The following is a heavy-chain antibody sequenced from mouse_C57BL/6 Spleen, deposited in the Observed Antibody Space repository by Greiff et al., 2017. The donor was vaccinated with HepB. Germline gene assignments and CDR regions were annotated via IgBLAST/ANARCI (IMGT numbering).Heavy chain of an antibody. J-gene: IGHJ2*01. CDR2: ISGGGGNT. CDR1: GFTFSSYT. CDR3: ARRTTVVFDY. Sequence: VESGGGLVKPGGSLKLSCAASGFTFSSYTMSWVRQTPEKRLEWVATISGGGGNTYYPDSVKGRFTISRDNAKNTLYLQMSSLRSEDTALYYCARRTTVVFDYWGQGTTLTVSS. D-gene: IGHD1-1*01. V-gene: IGHV5-9*01.